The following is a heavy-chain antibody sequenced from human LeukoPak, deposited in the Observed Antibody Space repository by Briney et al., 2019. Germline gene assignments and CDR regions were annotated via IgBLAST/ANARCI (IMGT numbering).Heavy chain of an antibody. Sequence: GGSLRLSCAASGFTFSSYGMHWVRQAPGKGLEWVAVIWYDGSNRYYADSVKGRFTISRDNSKNTLYPQMNSLRAEDTAVYYCATLHLHFDYWGQGTLVTVSS. CDR1: GFTFSSYG. CDR2: IWYDGSNR. D-gene: IGHD4-11*01. J-gene: IGHJ4*02. CDR3: ATLHLHFDY. V-gene: IGHV3-30*02.